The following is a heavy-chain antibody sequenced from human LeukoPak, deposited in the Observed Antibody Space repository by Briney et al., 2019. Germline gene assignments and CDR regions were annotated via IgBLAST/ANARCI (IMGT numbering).Heavy chain of an antibody. CDR2: INPNSGGT. V-gene: IGHV1-2*02. J-gene: IGHJ5*02. Sequence: ASVKVSCKASGYTFTGYYMHWVRQAPGQGLEWMGWINPNSGGTNYAQKFQGRVTMTRDTSISTAYMELSRLRSDDTAVYYCARDPTVTTRDNWFDPWGQGTLVTVSS. CDR1: GYTFTGYY. D-gene: IGHD4-17*01. CDR3: ARDPTVTTRDNWFDP.